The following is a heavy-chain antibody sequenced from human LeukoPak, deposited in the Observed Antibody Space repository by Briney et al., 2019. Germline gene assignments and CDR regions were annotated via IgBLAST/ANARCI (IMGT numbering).Heavy chain of an antibody. CDR3: AREQWAFRSYYDSSGYHDY. J-gene: IGHJ4*02. Sequence: PSETLSLTCTVSGYSISSAYYWGWMRQPPGKGLEWIGSIYHSGSTYYNPSLKTRVTISVDTSKNHFSLKLTSVTAADTAVYYCAREQWAFRSYYDSSGYHDYWGQGTLVTVSS. V-gene: IGHV4-38-2*02. CDR2: IYHSGST. D-gene: IGHD3-22*01. CDR1: GYSISSAYY.